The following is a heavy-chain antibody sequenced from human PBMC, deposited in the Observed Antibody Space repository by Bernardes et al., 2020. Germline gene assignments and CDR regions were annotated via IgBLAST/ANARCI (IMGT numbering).Heavy chain of an antibody. CDR3: ARDWRHIAATLSPYY. CDR1: GFTFSSYW. J-gene: IGHJ4*02. CDR2: IKQDGSEK. Sequence: GGSLRLSCAASGFTFSSYWMSWVRQAPGKGLEWVANIKQDGSEKYYVDSVKGRFTISRDNAKNSLYLQMNSLRAEDTAVYYCARDWRHIAATLSPYYWGQGTLVTVSS. D-gene: IGHD6-13*01. V-gene: IGHV3-7*01.